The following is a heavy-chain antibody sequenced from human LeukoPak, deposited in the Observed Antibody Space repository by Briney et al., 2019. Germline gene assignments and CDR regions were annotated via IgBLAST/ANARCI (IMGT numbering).Heavy chain of an antibody. Sequence: GRSLRLSCAASGFTFSSYAMHWVRQAPGKGLEWVAVISYDGSNKYYADSVKGRFTISRDNSKNTLYLQMNSLRAEDTAVYYCARIPSGYFDWLSTLIDYWGQGTLVTVSS. J-gene: IGHJ4*02. CDR2: ISYDGSNK. CDR3: ARIPSGYFDWLSTLIDY. D-gene: IGHD3-9*01. V-gene: IGHV3-30-3*01. CDR1: GFTFSSYA.